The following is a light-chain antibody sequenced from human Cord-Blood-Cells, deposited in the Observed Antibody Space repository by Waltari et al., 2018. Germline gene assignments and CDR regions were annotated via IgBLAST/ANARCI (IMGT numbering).Light chain of an antibody. CDR3: QQSYSTPIT. CDR1: QSISSY. Sequence: DIQMTQSPSSLSASVEERVTITCRASQSISSYLNWYQQKPGKAPKLLIYAASSLQSGVPSRFSGSGSGTDFTLTISSLQPEDFATYYCQQSYSTPITFGQGTRLEIK. CDR2: AAS. J-gene: IGKJ5*01. V-gene: IGKV1-39*01.